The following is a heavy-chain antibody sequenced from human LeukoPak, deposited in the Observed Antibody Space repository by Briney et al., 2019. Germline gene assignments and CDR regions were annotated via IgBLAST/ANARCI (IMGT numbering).Heavy chain of an antibody. CDR1: GFTFSSYS. CDR3: TTDRTTVVRY. Sequence: GGSLRLSCAASGFTFSSYSMNWVRQAPGKGLEWVSFISSRSSTIYYAAPVKGRFTISRDDSKNTLYLQMNSLKTEDTAVYYCTTDRTTVVRYWGQGTLVTVSS. J-gene: IGHJ4*02. CDR2: ISSRSSTI. V-gene: IGHV3-48*01. D-gene: IGHD4-23*01.